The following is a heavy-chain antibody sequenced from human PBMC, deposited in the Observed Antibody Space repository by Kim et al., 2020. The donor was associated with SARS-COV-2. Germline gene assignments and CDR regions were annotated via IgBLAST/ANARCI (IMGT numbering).Heavy chain of an antibody. CDR2: IYYSGST. CDR3: ASRSIAAAVGAFDI. D-gene: IGHD6-13*01. J-gene: IGHJ3*02. Sequence: SETLSLTCTVSGGSISSYYWSWIRQPPGKGLEWIGYIYYSGSTNYNPSLKSRVTISVDTSKNQFSLKLSSVTAADTAVYYCASRSIAAAVGAFDIWGQGTMVTVSS. V-gene: IGHV4-59*08. CDR1: GGSISSYY.